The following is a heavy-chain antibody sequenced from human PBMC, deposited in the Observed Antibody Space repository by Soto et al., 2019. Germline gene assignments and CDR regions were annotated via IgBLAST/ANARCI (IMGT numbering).Heavy chain of an antibody. CDR3: AKARCSTTNCYVPEV. CDR2: ISGSGGSP. CDR1: GFTFSTYT. J-gene: IGHJ4*02. Sequence: PGGSLRLSCAASGFTFSTYTMSWVRQAPGKGLEWVSAISGSGGSPSYADSVQGRFTISRDNPKNTLYLQMNSLRAEDTAMYYCAKARCSTTNCYVPEVWGQGTLVTVSS. V-gene: IGHV3-23*01. D-gene: IGHD2-2*01.